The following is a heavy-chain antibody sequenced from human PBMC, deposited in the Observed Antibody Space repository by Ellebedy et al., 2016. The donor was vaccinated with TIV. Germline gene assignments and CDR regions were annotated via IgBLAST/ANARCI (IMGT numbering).Heavy chain of an antibody. CDR3: AMGEFYYGMDV. CDR1: GFTYSSYS. Sequence: GESLKISCAASGFTYSSYSMNWVRQAPGKGLEWVSYISSSSSTIYYADSVKGRFTISRDNAKNSLYLQMNSLRVEDTAVYYCAMGEFYYGMDVWGQGTTVTVSS. V-gene: IGHV3-48*01. CDR2: ISSSSSTI. J-gene: IGHJ6*02. D-gene: IGHD3-16*01.